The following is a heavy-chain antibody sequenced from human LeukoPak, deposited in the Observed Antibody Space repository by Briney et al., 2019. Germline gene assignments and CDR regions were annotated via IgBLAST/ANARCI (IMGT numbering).Heavy chain of an antibody. CDR1: GGSISNSNDY. CDR2: IYYSGST. J-gene: IGHJ5*02. Sequence: SETLSPTRTLSGGSISNSNDYWAWIRPPPGKGLEWIGSIYYSGSTHYNPSLRSRLTISVDTSNNQFSLKLSSVTAADTAVYHCARNESRIAALSARKDNWFEPWGHGTLVTVSS. V-gene: IGHV4-39*01. CDR3: ARNESRIAALSARKDNWFEP. D-gene: IGHD6-13*01.